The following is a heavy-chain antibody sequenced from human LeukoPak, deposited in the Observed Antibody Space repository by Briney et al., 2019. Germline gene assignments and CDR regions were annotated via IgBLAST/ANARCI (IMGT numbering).Heavy chain of an antibody. CDR3: ARDRPPNCSGGSCYLGAFDY. Sequence: GASVKVSCKASGYTFTGHYMHWVRQAPGQGLEWMGWINPNSGGTNYAQKFQGRVTMTRDTSISTAYMELSRLRSDDTAVYYCARDRPPNCSGGSCYLGAFDYWGQGTLVTVSS. V-gene: IGHV1-2*02. D-gene: IGHD2-15*01. CDR2: INPNSGGT. CDR1: GYTFTGHY. J-gene: IGHJ4*02.